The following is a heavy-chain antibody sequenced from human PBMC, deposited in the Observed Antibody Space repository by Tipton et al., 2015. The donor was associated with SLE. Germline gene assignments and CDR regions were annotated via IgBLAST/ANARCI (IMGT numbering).Heavy chain of an antibody. CDR2: IYYSGIT. D-gene: IGHD3-22*01. CDR3: ARARLPTYYYHSSGYFFDY. V-gene: IGHV4-59*08. CDR1: GGSISSYY. J-gene: IGHJ4*02. Sequence: LRLSCTVSGGSISSYYWSWIRQPPGKGLEWIGYIYYSGITYCNPSLKSRVTISVDTSKNQFSLKLSSVTAADTAVFYCARARLPTYYYHSSGYFFDYWGQGTLVTVSS.